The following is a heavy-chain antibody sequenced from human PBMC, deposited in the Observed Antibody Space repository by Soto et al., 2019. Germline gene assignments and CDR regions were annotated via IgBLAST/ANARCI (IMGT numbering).Heavy chain of an antibody. CDR2: ILNDGSNR. V-gene: IGHV3-33*01. Sequence: QVQLVESGGGVVQPGRSLRLSCAASGFTFSNYGMHWVRQSPGKGLAWVAVILNDGSNRYHADSVKDRFTISRDNSKNTLYLQMNSLRAEDTAVYYCARDDEYSGNGMDVWGQGTTVTVS. J-gene: IGHJ6*02. CDR3: ARDDEYSGNGMDV. CDR1: GFTFSNYG. D-gene: IGHD3-10*01.